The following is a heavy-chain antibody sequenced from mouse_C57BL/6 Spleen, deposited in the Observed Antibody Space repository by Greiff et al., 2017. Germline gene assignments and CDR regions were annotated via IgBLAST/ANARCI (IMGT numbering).Heavy chain of an antibody. CDR3: AKACPWFAY. CDR1: GFTFSDYG. CDR2: ISGGSSTI. V-gene: IGHV5-17*01. J-gene: IGHJ3*01. Sequence: EVQLVESGGGLVKPGGSLKLSCAASGFTFSDYGMHWVRQAPEKGLEWVAYISGGSSTIYYADTVKGRFTISRDNAKNTLFLQMTSLRSEDTAMYYCAKACPWFAYWGQGTLVTVSA.